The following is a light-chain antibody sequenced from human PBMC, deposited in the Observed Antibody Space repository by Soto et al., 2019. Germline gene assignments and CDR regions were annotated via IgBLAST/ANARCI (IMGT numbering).Light chain of an antibody. CDR1: QSISSW. Sequence: DIQMTQSPSTLSSSPGDRVTITCRASQSISSWLAWYQQKPGKAPKLLIYDASSLESGVPARFSGSGSGTEFTLTISRLQPDDFATYYCQQYNSYPWTFGQGTKVDIK. CDR2: DAS. J-gene: IGKJ1*01. CDR3: QQYNSYPWT. V-gene: IGKV1-5*01.